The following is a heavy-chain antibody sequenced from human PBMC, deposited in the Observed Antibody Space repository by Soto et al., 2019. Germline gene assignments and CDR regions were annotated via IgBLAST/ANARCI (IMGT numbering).Heavy chain of an antibody. CDR3: ARDRGSGFVGKDYWGLEV. Sequence: EVQLVESGGGLVQPGGSLRLSCAASGFSFSTYWMSWVRQAPGTGLEWVANIKQDGSETFYVDSLKGRFTISRDNAQNTLHLQMNSLRAEDTAVYYCARDRGSGFVGKDYWGLEVWGQGTTVTVSS. D-gene: IGHD6-19*01. CDR1: GFSFSTYW. V-gene: IGHV3-7*04. CDR2: IKQDGSET. J-gene: IGHJ6*02.